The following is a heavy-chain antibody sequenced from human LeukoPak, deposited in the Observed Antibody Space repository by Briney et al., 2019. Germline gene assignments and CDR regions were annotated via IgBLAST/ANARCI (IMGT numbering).Heavy chain of an antibody. CDR2: ISWDRGST. J-gene: IGHJ4*02. CDR3: AKDITPYYYDSSGYYYTLDY. D-gene: IGHD3-22*01. Sequence: GGSLRLSCAASGFTFDDYAMHSVRQAPGKGLEWVSLISWDRGSTYYADAVKGRFTISRDNSKNSRDQEINSLRAEDTALYYCAKDITPYYYDSSGYYYTLDYWGQGTLVTVSS. CDR1: GFTFDDYA. V-gene: IGHV3-43D*03.